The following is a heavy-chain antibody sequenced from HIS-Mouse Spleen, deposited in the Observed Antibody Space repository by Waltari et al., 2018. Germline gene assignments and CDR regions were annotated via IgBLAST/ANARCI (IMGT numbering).Heavy chain of an antibody. J-gene: IGHJ3*02. CDR2: IIPIFGTA. D-gene: IGHD6-13*01. CDR3: TRDSRIAAAARADAFDI. V-gene: IGHV1-69*01. Sequence: QVQLVQSGAEVKKPGSSVKVSCKASGGTFSSYAISWVRQAPGQGLEWMGGIIPIFGTANYAQKFQGRVTITADESTSTAYMELSSLRSEDTAVYYCTRDSRIAAAARADAFDIWGQGTMVTVSS. CDR1: GGTFSSYA.